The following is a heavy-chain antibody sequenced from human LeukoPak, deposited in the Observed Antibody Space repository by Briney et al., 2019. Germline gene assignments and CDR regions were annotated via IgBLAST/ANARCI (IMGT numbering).Heavy chain of an antibody. J-gene: IGHJ3*02. Sequence: GASVKVSCKASGGTFSSYAISWVRQAPGQGLEWMGGIIPIFGTANYAQKFQGRVTITADESTSTAYMELSSLRSEDTAVYYCALGLGAYYYDSGHGVGAFDIWGQGTMVTVSS. CDR2: IIPIFGTA. CDR3: ALGLGAYYYDSGHGVGAFDI. V-gene: IGHV1-69*13. CDR1: GGTFSSYA. D-gene: IGHD3-10*01.